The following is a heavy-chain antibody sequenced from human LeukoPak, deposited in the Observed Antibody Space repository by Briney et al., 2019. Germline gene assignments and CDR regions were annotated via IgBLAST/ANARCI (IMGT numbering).Heavy chain of an antibody. CDR1: GFTFSSYW. J-gene: IGHJ2*01. D-gene: IGHD3-22*01. Sequence: GGSLRLSCAASGFTFSSYWMRWVRQAPGKGLVWVSRINSDGSSTSYADSVKGRFTISRDNAKNTLYLQMNSLRAEDTAVYYCARVGASSGYYSGWYFDLWGCGTLVTVSS. CDR2: INSDGSST. CDR3: ARVGASSGYYSGWYFDL. V-gene: IGHV3-74*01.